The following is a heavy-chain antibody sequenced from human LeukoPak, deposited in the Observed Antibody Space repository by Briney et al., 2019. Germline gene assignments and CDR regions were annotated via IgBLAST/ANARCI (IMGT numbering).Heavy chain of an antibody. J-gene: IGHJ4*02. Sequence: GGSLRLSCAASELTFSRYGMHWVRQAPGKGLEWVAGISYDGSDKYYSDSVKGRFTISRDNSKNTLYLQMNSLRDEDTAVFYCANRDFWGQGTLVTVSS. CDR1: ELTFSRYG. CDR2: ISYDGSDK. CDR3: ANRDF. V-gene: IGHV3-30*18.